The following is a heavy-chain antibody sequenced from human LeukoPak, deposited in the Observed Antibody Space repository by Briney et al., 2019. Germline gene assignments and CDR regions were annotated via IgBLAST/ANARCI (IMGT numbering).Heavy chain of an antibody. J-gene: IGHJ5*02. CDR3: ARDRGSGYDFWSGYHNWFDP. D-gene: IGHD3-3*01. CDR2: IYYSGST. V-gene: IGHV4-59*11. CDR1: GGSISSHY. Sequence: SETLSLTCTVSGGSISSHYWSWIRQPPGKGLEWIGYIYYSGSTNYNPSLKSRVTISVDTSKNQFSLKLSSVTAADTAVYYCARDRGSGYDFWSGYHNWFDPWGQGTLVNVSS.